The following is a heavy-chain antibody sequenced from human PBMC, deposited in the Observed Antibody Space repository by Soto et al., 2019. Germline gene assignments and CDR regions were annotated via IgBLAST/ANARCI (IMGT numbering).Heavy chain of an antibody. CDR2: IDNAGSSV. J-gene: IGHJ3*02. V-gene: IGHV3-74*01. D-gene: IGHD3-10*01. Sequence: GVSLRLSCAASGFTFSSYWMHWARQAPGKGLVWVSRIDNAGSSVRYADSVKGRFTISRDNAKNSLYLQMNSLRAEDTAVYYCARDLPIYGGAFDIWGQGTMVTVSS. CDR3: ARDLPIYGGAFDI. CDR1: GFTFSSYW.